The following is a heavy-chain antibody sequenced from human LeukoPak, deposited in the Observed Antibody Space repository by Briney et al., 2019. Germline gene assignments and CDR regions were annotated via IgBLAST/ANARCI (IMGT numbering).Heavy chain of an antibody. D-gene: IGHD3-10*01. CDR2: TYYRSKWYN. CDR3: ARASAGSHLFAY. V-gene: IGHV6-1*01. CDR1: GDSVSSNSAA. J-gene: IGHJ4*02. Sequence: PAQTVSLTCALSGDSVSSNSAAGHRIRQSPSRGLEWLGRTYYRSKWYNDYAVSVKSRITINPDTSKNHFSLQLNSVTPEDTAVYYCARASAGSHLFAYWGERSVVTVSS.